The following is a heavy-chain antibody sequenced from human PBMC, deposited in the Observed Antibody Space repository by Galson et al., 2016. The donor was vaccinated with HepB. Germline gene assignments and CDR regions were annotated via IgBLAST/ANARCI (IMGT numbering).Heavy chain of an antibody. CDR2: INPGNSDR. J-gene: IGHJ3*02. D-gene: IGHD1-14*01. CDR1: GYTFTKYP. V-gene: IGHV1-3*01. Sequence: SVKVSCKASGYTFTKYPIHWVRQAPGQRPEYMGWINPGNSDRYFSQIFQDRFTIATNTSASSVYMELSSLRSEDTAVYYCAGQPPVIRGAFDIWGQGTMVTVSS. CDR3: AGQPPVIRGAFDI.